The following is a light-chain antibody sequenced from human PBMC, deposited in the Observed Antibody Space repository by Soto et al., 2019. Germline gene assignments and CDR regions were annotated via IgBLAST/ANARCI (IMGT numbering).Light chain of an antibody. CDR3: QQYGSSPRS. CDR2: RAS. Sequence: IVLTQSPATLSLSPGERATLSCRASQSVRSSLAWYQQKPGQAPRLLIYRASSRATGIPDRFSGSGSGTDFTLTISRLEPEDFAVYYCQQYGSSPRSFGQGTRLEIK. CDR1: QSVRSS. J-gene: IGKJ5*01. V-gene: IGKV3-20*01.